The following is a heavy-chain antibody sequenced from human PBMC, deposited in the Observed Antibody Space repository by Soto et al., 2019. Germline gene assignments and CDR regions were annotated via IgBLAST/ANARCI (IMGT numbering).Heavy chain of an antibody. V-gene: IGHV3-33*01. CDR3: ARTNYDFWSGYSGVDY. CDR1: GFTFSSYG. Sequence: QVQVVESGGGVVQPGRSLRLSCAASGFTFSSYGMHWVRQAPGKGLEWVAVIWYDGSNKYYADSVKGRFTISRDNSKNTLYLQMNSLRAEDTAVYYCARTNYDFWSGYSGVDYWGQGTLVTVSS. D-gene: IGHD3-3*01. CDR2: IWYDGSNK. J-gene: IGHJ4*02.